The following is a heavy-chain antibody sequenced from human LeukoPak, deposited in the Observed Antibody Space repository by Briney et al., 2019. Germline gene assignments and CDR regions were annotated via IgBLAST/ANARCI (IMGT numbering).Heavy chain of an antibody. CDR3: AKHEGCSTTSCTGDWFDP. V-gene: IGHV4-39*01. CDR2: VYYSGTA. CDR1: GGSISGFY. Sequence: SETLSLTCTVSGGSISGFYWGWIRQPPGKGLECIGSVYYSGTAYYNPSLKSRGTISVDTSTNQFSLRLSSVTAADTAVYYCAKHEGCSTTSCTGDWFDPWGQGILVTVSS. D-gene: IGHD2-2*01. J-gene: IGHJ5*02.